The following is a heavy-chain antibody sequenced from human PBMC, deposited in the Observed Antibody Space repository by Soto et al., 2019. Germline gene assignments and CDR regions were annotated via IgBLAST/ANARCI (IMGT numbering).Heavy chain of an antibody. CDR2: IIPIFGTA. J-gene: IGHJ6*02. Sequence: SVKVSCKASGGTFSSYAISWVRQAPGQGLEWMGGIIPIFGTAKYAQKFQGRVTITADESTSTAYMELSSLRSEDTAVYYCANGYYGSGSYYPIYYYYGMDVWDQGTTVTVSS. CDR1: GGTFSSYA. V-gene: IGHV1-69*13. D-gene: IGHD3-10*01. CDR3: ANGYYGSGSYYPIYYYYGMDV.